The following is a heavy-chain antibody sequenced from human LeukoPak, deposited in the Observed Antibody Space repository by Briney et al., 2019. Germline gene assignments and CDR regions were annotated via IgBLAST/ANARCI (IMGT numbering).Heavy chain of an antibody. J-gene: IGHJ1*01. CDR3: ATWGDTTAEYFQR. CDR2: INPDGNKK. Sequence: GGSLRLSCAASGFTFSSYSMDWARQAPRKGLEWVASINPDGNKKYSADSVKGRFTISRDNAENSLYLQMNSLRVEDTAVYYCATWGDTTAEYFQRWGQGTLVTVSS. V-gene: IGHV3-7*01. D-gene: IGHD2-21*02. CDR1: GFTFSSYS.